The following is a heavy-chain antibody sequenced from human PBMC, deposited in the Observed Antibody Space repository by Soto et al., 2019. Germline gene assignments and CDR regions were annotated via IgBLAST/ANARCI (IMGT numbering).Heavy chain of an antibody. D-gene: IGHD3-16*02. CDR3: ARALAPMITFGGVIVGLSYYYMDV. Sequence: PGGSLRLSCAASGFTFSSYWMSWVRQAPGKGLEWVANIKQDGSEKYYVDSVKGRFTISRDNAKNSLYLQMNSLRAEDTAVYYCARALAPMITFGGVIVGLSYYYMDVWGKGTTVTVSS. V-gene: IGHV3-7*01. CDR1: GFTFSSYW. J-gene: IGHJ6*03. CDR2: IKQDGSEK.